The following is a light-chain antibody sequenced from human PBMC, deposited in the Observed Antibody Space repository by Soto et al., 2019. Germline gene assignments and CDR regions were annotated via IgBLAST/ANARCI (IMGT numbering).Light chain of an antibody. J-gene: IGLJ1*01. CDR3: CSSAPESTYV. CDR2: KGT. V-gene: IGLV2-23*01. Sequence: QSVLTQPASVSGSPGQSITISCTGTISDVGTYNYVSWYQQHPGKAPKLIIYKGTQRPSGISNRFSGATSGTVASLTISGLQADDEADYFCCSSAPESTYVFGTGTKVTVL. CDR1: ISDVGTYNY.